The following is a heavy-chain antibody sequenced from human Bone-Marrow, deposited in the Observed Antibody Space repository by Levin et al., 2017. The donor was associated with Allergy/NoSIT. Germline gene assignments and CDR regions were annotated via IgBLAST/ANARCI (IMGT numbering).Heavy chain of an antibody. CDR1: GFSLSGYE. Sequence: GESLKISCAASGFSLSGYEMNWVRQAPGKGLEWVSYIRTSDSSTYYADSVKGRFTFSRDIAKNSLYLQMNSLRAEDTAVYYCAREPTGDWYFDLWGRGTLVTVSS. CDR2: IRTSDSST. J-gene: IGHJ2*01. CDR3: AREPTGDWYFDL. D-gene: IGHD4-17*01. V-gene: IGHV3-48*03.